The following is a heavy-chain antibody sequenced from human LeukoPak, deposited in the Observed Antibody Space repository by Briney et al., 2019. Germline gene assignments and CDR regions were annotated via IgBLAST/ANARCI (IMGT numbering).Heavy chain of an antibody. Sequence: GASVKVSCKASGYTFTGYYMHWVRQAPGQGLEWMGWFNPNSGGTNYAQKFQGRVTMTRDTSISTAYMELSRLRSDDTAVYYCARARFGSKNWFDPWGQGTLVTVSS. J-gene: IGHJ5*02. CDR1: GYTFTGYY. D-gene: IGHD6-13*01. CDR3: ARARFGSKNWFDP. CDR2: FNPNSGGT. V-gene: IGHV1-2*02.